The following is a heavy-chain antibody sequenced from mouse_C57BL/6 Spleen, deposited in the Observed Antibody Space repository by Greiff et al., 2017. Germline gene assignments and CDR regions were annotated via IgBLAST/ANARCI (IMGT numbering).Heavy chain of an antibody. CDR2: ISGGGGNT. V-gene: IGHV5-9*01. Sequence: EVQLVESGGGLVKPGGSLKLSCAASGFTFSSYTMSWVRQTPEKRLEWVATISGGGGNTYYPDSVKGRFTISRDNAKNTLYLQMSSLRSEDTALYYCARKTAQATMDYWGQGTSVTVSS. CDR1: GFTFSSYT. D-gene: IGHD3-2*02. CDR3: ARKTAQATMDY. J-gene: IGHJ4*01.